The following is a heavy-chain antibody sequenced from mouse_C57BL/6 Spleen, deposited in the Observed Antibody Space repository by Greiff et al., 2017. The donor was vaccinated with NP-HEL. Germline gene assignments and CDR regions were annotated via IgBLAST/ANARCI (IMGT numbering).Heavy chain of an antibody. D-gene: IGHD2-2*01. CDR3: ARDRGVTTWSYYFDY. Sequence: EVQRVESGGGLVKPGGSLKLSCAASGFTFSSYAMSWVRQTPEKRLEWVATISDGGSYTYYPDNVKGRFTISRDNAKNKLYLQMSHLKSEDTAMYYCARDRGVTTWSYYFDYWGQGTTLTVSS. J-gene: IGHJ2*01. V-gene: IGHV5-4*01. CDR2: ISDGGSYT. CDR1: GFTFSSYA.